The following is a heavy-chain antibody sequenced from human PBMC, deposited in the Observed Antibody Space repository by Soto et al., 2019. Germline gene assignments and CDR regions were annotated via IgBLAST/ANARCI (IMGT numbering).Heavy chain of an antibody. CDR2: ISSGGDT. V-gene: IGHV3-53*01. J-gene: IGHJ4*02. CDR1: GFTVTTNY. Sequence: EVQVVESGGGLIQPGGSLRLSCAASGFTVTTNYMSWVRQAPGKGLEWVSIISSGGDTYYADSVKGRFTISRDHPKNTLYLQMNTLTADDTPVYFCARGDFDCWGQGTLVTVSS. CDR3: ARGDFDC.